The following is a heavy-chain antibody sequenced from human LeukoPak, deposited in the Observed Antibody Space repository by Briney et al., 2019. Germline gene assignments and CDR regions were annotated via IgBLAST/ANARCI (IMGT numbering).Heavy chain of an antibody. Sequence: GGSLRLSCEASGFTFNAHAMNWVRQAPGKGGEWVSVISGDVRDTNYANPVKGRFTISRDNSKNAVFLQMDSLRVEDTAMYYCAKDGYYSSANHFARLHFDLWGRGTLVTVSS. CDR3: AKDGYYSSANHFARLHFDL. V-gene: IGHV3-23*01. J-gene: IGHJ2*01. CDR2: ISGDVRDT. D-gene: IGHD3-10*01. CDR1: GFTFNAHA.